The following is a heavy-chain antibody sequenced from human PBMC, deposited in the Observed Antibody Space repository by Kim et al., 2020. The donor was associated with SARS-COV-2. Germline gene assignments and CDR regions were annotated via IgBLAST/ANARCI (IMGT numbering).Heavy chain of an antibody. CDR1: GYTFTSYG. V-gene: IGHV1-18*01. CDR2: ISAYNGNT. J-gene: IGHJ6*02. D-gene: IGHD3-16*01. CDR3: AIGGPALYYYYYGMDV. Sequence: ASVKVSCKASGYTFTSYGISWVRQAPGQGLEWMGWISAYNGNTNYAQKLQGRVTMTTETSTSTAYMELRSLRSDDTAVYYCAIGGPALYYYYYGMDVWGQGTTVTVSS.